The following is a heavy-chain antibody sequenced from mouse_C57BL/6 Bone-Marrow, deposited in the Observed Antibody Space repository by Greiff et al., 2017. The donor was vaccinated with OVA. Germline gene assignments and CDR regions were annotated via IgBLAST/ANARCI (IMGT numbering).Heavy chain of an antibody. J-gene: IGHJ3*01. V-gene: IGHV1-55*01. Sequence: VQLQQPGAELVKPGASVKMSCKASGYTFTSYWITWVKQRPGQGLEWIGDIYPGSGSTNYNEKFKSKATLTVDTSSSTAYMQLSSLTSEDSAVYYCAREGWLLPAWFAYWGQGTLVTVSA. CDR1: GYTFTSYW. CDR2: IYPGSGST. CDR3: AREGWLLPAWFAY. D-gene: IGHD2-3*01.